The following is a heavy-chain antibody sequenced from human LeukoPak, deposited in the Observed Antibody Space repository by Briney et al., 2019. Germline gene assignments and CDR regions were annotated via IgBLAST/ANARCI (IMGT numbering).Heavy chain of an antibody. J-gene: IGHJ4*02. D-gene: IGHD6-13*01. CDR2: ISASGGST. CDR1: GFAFSSYA. CDR3: ARSPNEAAAGTDY. V-gene: IGHV3-23*01. Sequence: GGSLRLSCAASGFAFSSYAMSWVRQAPGKGLEWVSTISASGGSTYYADSVKGRSTISRDNSKNTLYLQMNSLRAEDTAVYYCARSPNEAAAGTDYWGQGTLVTVSS.